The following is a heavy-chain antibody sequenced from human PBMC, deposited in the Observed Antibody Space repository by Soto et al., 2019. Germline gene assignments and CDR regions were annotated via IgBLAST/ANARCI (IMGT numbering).Heavy chain of an antibody. CDR3: ARDPGEGFDY. V-gene: IGHV1-46*01. CDR2: INPSGGST. CDR1: GYTFTSYY. D-gene: IGHD3-10*01. Sequence: GGSMKGSCKASGYTFTSYYMHWVRQAPGQGLEWMGIINPSGGSTSYAQKFQGRVTMTRDTSTSTVYMELSSLRSEDTAVYYCARDPGEGFDYWGQGTLVTVSS. J-gene: IGHJ4*02.